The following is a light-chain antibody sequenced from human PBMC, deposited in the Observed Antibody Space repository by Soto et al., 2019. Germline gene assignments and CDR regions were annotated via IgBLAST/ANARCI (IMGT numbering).Light chain of an antibody. J-gene: IGKJ2*01. CDR3: QQYNNWPPYT. CDR2: GAS. Sequence: EIVMTQSPATLSVSPGERATLSCRASQRVSSNLAWYQQKPGQAPRLLIYGASTRATGIPARFRGSGSETEFTLTISSLQSEDFAVYYCQQYNNWPPYTFGQGTKLEIK. V-gene: IGKV3-15*01. CDR1: QRVSSN.